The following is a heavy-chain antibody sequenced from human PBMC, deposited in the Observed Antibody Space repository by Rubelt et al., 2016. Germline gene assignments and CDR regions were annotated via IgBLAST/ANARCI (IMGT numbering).Heavy chain of an antibody. CDR3: ARHLSASGWYVDY. CDR2: INHSGST. V-gene: IGHV4-34*01. Sequence: QVQLQQWGAGLLKPSETLSLTCAVYGGSFSGYYWSWIRQPPGKGLEWIGGINHSGSTNYNPSLKSRVTISVRTSKNHLFLQRSSVTAADTAVYYCARHLSASGWYVDYWGQGTLVTVSS. D-gene: IGHD6-19*01. J-gene: IGHJ4*02. CDR1: GGSFSGYY.